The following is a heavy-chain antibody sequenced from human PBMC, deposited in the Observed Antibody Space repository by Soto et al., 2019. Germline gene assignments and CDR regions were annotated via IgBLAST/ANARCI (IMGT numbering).Heavy chain of an antibody. CDR1: GYTFTGYY. Sequence: QVQLVQSGAEVKKPGASVKVSCKASGYTFTGYYMHWVRQAPGQGLEWMGWINPNSGGTNYAQKFQGRVTITQDTAISTAYLELGRLRSDDTGVYYCGRDTVAAPSNWFGPWGQGTLVTVSS. J-gene: IGHJ5*01. CDR3: GRDTVAAPSNWFGP. CDR2: INPNSGGT. V-gene: IGHV1-2*02. D-gene: IGHD6-6*01.